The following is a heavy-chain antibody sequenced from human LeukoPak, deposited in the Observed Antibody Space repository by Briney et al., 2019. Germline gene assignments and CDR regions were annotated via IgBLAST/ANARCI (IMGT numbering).Heavy chain of an antibody. CDR2: ISSSSSYI. J-gene: IGHJ5*02. Sequence: GGSLRLSCAASGFTFSSYSMNWVRQAPGKGLEWVSSISSSSSYIYYADSVKGRFTISRDNAKNSLYLQTNSLRDEDTAVYYCARGYCTNGVCYLPWFDPWGQGTLVTVSS. CDR3: ARGYCTNGVCYLPWFDP. V-gene: IGHV3-21*01. CDR1: GFTFSSYS. D-gene: IGHD2-8*01.